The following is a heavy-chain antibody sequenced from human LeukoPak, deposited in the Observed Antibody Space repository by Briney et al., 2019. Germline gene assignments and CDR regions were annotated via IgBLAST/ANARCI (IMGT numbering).Heavy chain of an antibody. V-gene: IGHV1-2*06. CDR2: INPYSGDT. CDR3: ARTFGDYTYWYFDL. CDR1: GGTFSSYA. D-gene: IGHD4-17*01. J-gene: IGHJ2*01. Sequence: GASVKVSCKASGGTFSSYAISWVRQAPGHGLEWMGRINPYSGDTGYAQKFQGRVTMTRDTSINTAYMDLNRLRSDDTAVYYCARTFGDYTYWYFDLWGRGTQVTVSS.